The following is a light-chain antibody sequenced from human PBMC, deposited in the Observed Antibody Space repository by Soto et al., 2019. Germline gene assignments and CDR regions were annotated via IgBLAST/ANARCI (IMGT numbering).Light chain of an antibody. CDR3: QQYHDWLWT. V-gene: IGKV3-15*01. CDR2: GAS. CDR1: QGISSN. Sequence: EIVMTQSPATLSVSPGERATLSCRASQGISSNLAWYQQNPGQAPRLLIFGASTRATGIPARFSGSGSGTEFTLTISSLQSEDFAIYYCQQYHDWLWTFGQGTKVDIK. J-gene: IGKJ1*01.